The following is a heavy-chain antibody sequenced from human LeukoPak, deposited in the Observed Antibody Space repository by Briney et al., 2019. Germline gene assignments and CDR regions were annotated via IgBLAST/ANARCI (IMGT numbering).Heavy chain of an antibody. V-gene: IGHV4-34*01. CDR2: INHSGST. CDR3: ARGSRWLHRIDY. CDR1: GGSFSGYY. J-gene: IGHJ4*02. Sequence: KTSETLSLTCAVYGGSFSGYYWSWIRQPPGKGLEWIGEINHSGSTNYNPSLKSRVTISVDTSKNQFSLKLSSVTAADTAVYYCARGSRWLHRIDYWGQGTLVTVSS. D-gene: IGHD5-24*01.